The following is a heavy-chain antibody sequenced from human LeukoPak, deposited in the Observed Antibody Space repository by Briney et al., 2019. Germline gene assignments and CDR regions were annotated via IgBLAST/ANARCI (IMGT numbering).Heavy chain of an antibody. CDR2: TYTGGNS. V-gene: IGHV3-53*01. CDR1: GFTVSSTN. J-gene: IGHJ3*02. CDR3: ARGGRGSAAVVAPRSFDI. Sequence: GGSLRLSCEASGFTVSSTNMVWVRQAPGKGLEWVSVTYTGGNSYYAGSVQGRFIISRDISKNTLYLQMSNLRAEDSALYYCARGGRGSAAVVAPRSFDIWGQGTMVTVSS. D-gene: IGHD3-22*01.